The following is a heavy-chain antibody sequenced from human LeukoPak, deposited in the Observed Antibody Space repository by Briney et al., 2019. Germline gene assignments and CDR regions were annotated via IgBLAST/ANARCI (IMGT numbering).Heavy chain of an antibody. CDR3: ARHPLNKEFDY. V-gene: IGHV3-21*01. CDR2: ISSSSSYI. CDR1: GFTFSSYS. J-gene: IGHJ4*02. D-gene: IGHD1/OR15-1a*01. Sequence: GGPLRLSCATSGFTFSSYSMNWVRQAPGKGLEWVSSISSSSSYIYYADSVKGRFTISRDNAKNSLYLQMNSLRAEDAAVYYCARHPLNKEFDYWGQGTLVTVSS.